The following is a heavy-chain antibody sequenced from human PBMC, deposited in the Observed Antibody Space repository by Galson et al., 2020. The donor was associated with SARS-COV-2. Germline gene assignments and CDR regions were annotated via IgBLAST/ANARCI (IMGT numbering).Heavy chain of an antibody. CDR3: ARLHYGEYAPEAFDI. D-gene: IGHD4-17*01. V-gene: IGHV4-30-2*01. CDR1: GTSISSGSYS. CDR2: ISHSGGT. J-gene: IGHJ3*02. Sequence: SETLSLTCAVSGTSISSGSYSWNWIRQPPGKGLEWIGYISHSGGTYYNPSLKSRVTISGDRSKNQFSLSLSSVTAAATAVYYCARLHYGEYAPEAFDIWGPGTRVTVAS.